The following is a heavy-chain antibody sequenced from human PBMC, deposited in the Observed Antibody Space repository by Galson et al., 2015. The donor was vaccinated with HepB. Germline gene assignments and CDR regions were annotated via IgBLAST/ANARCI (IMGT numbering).Heavy chain of an antibody. CDR1: GGTFSSYT. D-gene: IGHD2-21*02. CDR3: ALGDNVYYYGMDV. J-gene: IGHJ6*02. Sequence: SVKVSCKASGGTFSSYTISWVRQAPGQGLEWMGRIIPILGIANYAQKFQGRVTITADKSTSTAYMELSSLRSEDTAVYYCALGDNVYYYGMDVWGQGTTVTVSS. CDR2: IIPILGIA. V-gene: IGHV1-69*02.